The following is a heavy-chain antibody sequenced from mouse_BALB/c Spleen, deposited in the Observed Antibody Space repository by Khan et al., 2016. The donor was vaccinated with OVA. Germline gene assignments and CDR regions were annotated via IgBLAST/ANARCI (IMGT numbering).Heavy chain of an antibody. CDR2: ISYSGST. D-gene: IGHD1-1*01. CDR3: ARGTVGRFAY. J-gene: IGHJ3*01. CDR1: GYSITSDYA. Sequence: VQLKQSGPGLVKPSQSLSLTCTVTGYSITSDYAWNWLRQFPGNKLEWMGFISYSGSTSYNPSLKSRISITRDTSRNQFFLQLNSVTTEDTATYYCARGTVGRFAYWGQGTLVTVSA. V-gene: IGHV3-2*02.